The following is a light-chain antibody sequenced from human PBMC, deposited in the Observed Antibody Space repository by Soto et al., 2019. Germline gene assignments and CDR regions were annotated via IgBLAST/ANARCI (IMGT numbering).Light chain of an antibody. CDR2: EGS. CDR1: SSDVGRYNI. Sequence: QSALTQPASVSGSPGQSITISCTGTSSDVGRYNIVSWYQQHPGKAPKLMIYEGSKRPSGVSDRFSGSKSGNTASLTISGLQAEEEADYYCCSYAGSSTYVFGTGTKVPVL. V-gene: IGLV2-23*01. J-gene: IGLJ1*01. CDR3: CSYAGSSTYV.